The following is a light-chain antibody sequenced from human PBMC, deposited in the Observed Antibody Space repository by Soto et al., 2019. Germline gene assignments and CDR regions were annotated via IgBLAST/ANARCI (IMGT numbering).Light chain of an antibody. Sequence: QLVLTQPRSVSGSPGQSVTISCTGTSSDVGGYNYVSWYQQHPGKAPKLMIYDVSKRPSGVPDRFSGSKSGNTASLTISGLQAEDEADYYCCSYAGSYTFWVFGTGTKVTVL. CDR3: CSYAGSYTFWV. V-gene: IGLV2-11*01. CDR1: SSDVGGYNY. CDR2: DVS. J-gene: IGLJ1*01.